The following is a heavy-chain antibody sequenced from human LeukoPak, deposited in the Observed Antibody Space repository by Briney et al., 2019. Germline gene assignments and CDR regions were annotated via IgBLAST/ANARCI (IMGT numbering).Heavy chain of an antibody. CDR2: ISWNSGSI. D-gene: IGHD4-17*01. CDR3: AKDSTVTENDYYGMDV. V-gene: IGHV3-9*01. J-gene: IGHJ6*02. CDR1: GFTFDDYA. Sequence: GGSLRLSCAASGFTFDDYAMHWVRQAPGKGLEWVSGISWNSGSIGYADSVKGRFTISRDNAKNSLYLQMNSLRAGDTALYYCAKDSTVTENDYYGMDVWGQGTTVTVSS.